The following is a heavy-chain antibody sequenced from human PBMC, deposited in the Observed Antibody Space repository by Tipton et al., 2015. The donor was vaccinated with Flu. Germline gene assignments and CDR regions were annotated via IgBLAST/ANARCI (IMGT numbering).Heavy chain of an antibody. Sequence: QLVQSGAEVKKPGSSVRVSCEASGGTFSSHGLSWIRQAPGQGLEWMGRIIPILGMTNYAQKFQGRLTITADGSTNTAYMDLSSLRSDDTATYYCAGGSGYPTSSSDFSWGQGTRVTVSS. CDR1: GGTFSSHG. CDR2: IIPILGMT. J-gene: IGHJ5*02. D-gene: IGHD6-19*01. V-gene: IGHV1-69*09. CDR3: AGGSGYPTSSSDFS.